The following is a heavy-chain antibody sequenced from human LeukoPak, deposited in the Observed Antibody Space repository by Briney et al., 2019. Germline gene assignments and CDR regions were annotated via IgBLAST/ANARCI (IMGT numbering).Heavy chain of an antibody. Sequence: ASVKVSCKASGYTFTGYYMHWVRQAPGQGLEWMGWINPNSGGANYAQKFQGRVTMTRDTSISTAYMELSRLRSDDTAVYYCAMSSSSKSFYYYYYYMDVWGKGTTVTVSS. CDR2: INPNSGGA. V-gene: IGHV1-2*02. D-gene: IGHD6-6*01. J-gene: IGHJ6*03. CDR1: GYTFTGYY. CDR3: AMSSSSKSFYYYYYYMDV.